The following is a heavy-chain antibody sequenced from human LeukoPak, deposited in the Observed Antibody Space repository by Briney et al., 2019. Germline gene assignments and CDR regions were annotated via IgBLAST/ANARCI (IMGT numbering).Heavy chain of an antibody. CDR2: ITGSGGNT. D-gene: IGHD3-22*01. CDR1: GFSFSSYG. V-gene: IGHV3-23*01. J-gene: IGHJ4*02. CDR3: AVDWYDSSGYGTFDY. Sequence: GGSLRLSCAASGFSFSSYGMSWVRQGPGKGLEWVSTITGSGGNTDYADSVKGRFTICRDNSKGTLYLQMHSLRAEDTAVYYCAVDWYDSSGYGTFDYWGQGALVTVSS.